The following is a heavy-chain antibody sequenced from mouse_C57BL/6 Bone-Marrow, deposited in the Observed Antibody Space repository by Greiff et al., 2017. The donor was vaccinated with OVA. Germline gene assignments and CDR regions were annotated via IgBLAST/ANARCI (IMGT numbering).Heavy chain of an antibody. CDR1: GFTFSDAW. Sequence: EVQLVESGGGLVQPGGSMKLSCAASGFTFSDAWMDWVRQSPEKGLEWVAEIRNKANNHATYYAESVKGRFTISRDDSKSSVYLQMNSLRAEDTGIYYCTRALLDYGSSYDWYFDVWGTGTTVTVSS. CDR2: IRNKANNHAT. CDR3: TRALLDYGSSYDWYFDV. V-gene: IGHV6-6*01. J-gene: IGHJ1*03. D-gene: IGHD1-1*01.